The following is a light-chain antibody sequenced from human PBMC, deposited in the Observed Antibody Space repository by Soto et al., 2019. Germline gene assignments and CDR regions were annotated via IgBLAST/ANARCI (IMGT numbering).Light chain of an antibody. CDR3: QQYTGYMLS. CDR1: QGIASW. J-gene: IGKJ4*01. Sequence: DIQMTQSPSSVSASVGNRVTITCRASQGIASWLAWYQQKGGKAPKLLIRFASTLQRGVPSRFSGGGSGTEFSLTISSLQPDDFATYYCQQYTGYMLSFGGGTKVDIK. V-gene: IGKV1D-16*01. CDR2: FAS.